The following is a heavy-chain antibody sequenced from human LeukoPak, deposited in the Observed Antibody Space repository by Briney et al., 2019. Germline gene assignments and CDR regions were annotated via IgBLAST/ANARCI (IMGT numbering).Heavy chain of an antibody. V-gene: IGHV3-48*02. D-gene: IGHD5-18*01. CDR1: GFTFSSYD. CDR3: ASGVDTPMGNDY. Sequence: GGSLRLSCAASGFTFSSYDMNWVRQAPGKGLEWVSFISSSSSTIYYADSVKGRFTMSRDNAKNSLYLQMSSLRDEDTAVYYCASGVDTPMGNDYWGQGTLVTVSS. CDR2: ISSSSSTI. J-gene: IGHJ4*02.